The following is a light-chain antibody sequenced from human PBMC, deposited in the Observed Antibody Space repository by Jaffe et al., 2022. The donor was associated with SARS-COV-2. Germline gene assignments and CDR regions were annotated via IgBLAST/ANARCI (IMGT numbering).Light chain of an antibody. CDR1: QTVLYSTNNKNY. CDR2: WAS. CDR3: QQYYTSPPT. Sequence: DIVMTQSPDSLAVSLGERATINCKSSQTVLYSTNNKNYLAWYQQKPGQSPKLLVYWASTRESGVPDRFSGGGSGTDFTLTISSLQAEDVGIYYCQQYYTSPPTFAQGTRVDIK. V-gene: IGKV4-1*01. J-gene: IGKJ1*01.